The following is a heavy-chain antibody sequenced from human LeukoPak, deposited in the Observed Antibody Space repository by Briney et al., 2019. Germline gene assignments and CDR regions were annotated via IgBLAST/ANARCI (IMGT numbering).Heavy chain of an antibody. V-gene: IGHV3-74*01. Sequence: GGSLRLSCATSGFTFSSFWMHWVRQAPGKGLVWVSRINTDGSNTIYADSVKGRFTISRDNSKNTLYLQMNSLKVEDTAVYYCARRDLGGYGMDVWGQGTTVIVSS. CDR3: ARRDLGGYGMDV. D-gene: IGHD3-16*01. CDR1: GFTFSSFW. J-gene: IGHJ6*02. CDR2: INTDGSNT.